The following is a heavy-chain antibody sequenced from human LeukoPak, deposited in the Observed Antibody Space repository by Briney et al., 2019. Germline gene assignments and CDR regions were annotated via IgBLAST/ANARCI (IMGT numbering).Heavy chain of an antibody. CDR2: ISWNSNSI. J-gene: IGHJ4*02. Sequence: GGSLRLSCAASGFTFDDHAMHWVRQAPGKGLEWVPGISWNSNSIDYADSVKGRFTISRDNAKNSLSLQMNSLRAEDTALYYCARDESAGGTHFDYWGQGTLVTVSS. D-gene: IGHD6-13*01. CDR1: GFTFDDHA. V-gene: IGHV3-9*01. CDR3: ARDESAGGTHFDY.